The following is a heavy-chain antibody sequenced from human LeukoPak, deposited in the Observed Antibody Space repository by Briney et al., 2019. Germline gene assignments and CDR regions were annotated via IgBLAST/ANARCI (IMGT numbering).Heavy chain of an antibody. Sequence: ASVKVSCKASGYTFTSYYMHWVRQAPEQGLEWMGIINPSGGSTSYAQKFQGRVTMTRDTSTSTVYMELSSLRSEDTAVYYCARGPITIFGEATYYGMDVWGQGTTVTVSS. D-gene: IGHD3-3*01. V-gene: IGHV1-46*01. J-gene: IGHJ6*02. CDR2: INPSGGST. CDR3: ARGPITIFGEATYYGMDV. CDR1: GYTFTSYY.